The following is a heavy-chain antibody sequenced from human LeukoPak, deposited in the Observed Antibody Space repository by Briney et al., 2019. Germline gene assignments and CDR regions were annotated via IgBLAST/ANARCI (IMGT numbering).Heavy chain of an antibody. CDR1: GGSISSSSYY. V-gene: IGHV4-39*07. Sequence: PSETLSLTCTGSGGSISSSSYYWGWIRQPPGKGLEWIGSIYYSGSTYYNPSLKSRVTISVDTSKNQFSLKLSSVTAADTAVYYCARVTPYYYDSSGYWLYWYFDLWGRGTLVTVSS. D-gene: IGHD3-22*01. CDR3: ARVTPYYYDSSGYWLYWYFDL. CDR2: IYYSGST. J-gene: IGHJ2*01.